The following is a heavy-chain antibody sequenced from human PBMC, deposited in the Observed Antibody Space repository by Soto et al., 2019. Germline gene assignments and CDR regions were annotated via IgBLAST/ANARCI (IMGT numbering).Heavy chain of an antibody. D-gene: IGHD3-22*01. J-gene: IGHJ4*02. CDR1: GFTFSTYA. CDR3: AKEATENYYDSSGYYY. V-gene: IGHV3-23*01. CDR2: ISAIGGST. Sequence: VQLLESGGGLVQSGGSLRLACAASGFTFSTYAMSWVCQAPGKGLEWVSGISAIGGSTHYADSVKGRFTISRDNSKNTLYLQMNSLRVEDTAVYYCAKEATENYYDSSGYYYWGQGTLVTVSS.